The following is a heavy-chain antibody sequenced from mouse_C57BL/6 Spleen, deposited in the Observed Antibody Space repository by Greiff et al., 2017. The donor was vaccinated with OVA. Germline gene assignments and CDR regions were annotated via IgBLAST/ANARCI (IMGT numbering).Heavy chain of an antibody. Sequence: EVMLVESGGGLVKPGGSLKLSCAASGFTFSSYTMSWVRQTPEKRLEWVATISGGGGNTYYPDSVKGRFTISRDNAKNTLYLQMSSLRSEDTALYYCARQELKFAYWGQGTLVTVSA. CDR3: ARQELKFAY. CDR2: ISGGGGNT. D-gene: IGHD1-3*01. CDR1: GFTFSSYT. V-gene: IGHV5-9*01. J-gene: IGHJ3*01.